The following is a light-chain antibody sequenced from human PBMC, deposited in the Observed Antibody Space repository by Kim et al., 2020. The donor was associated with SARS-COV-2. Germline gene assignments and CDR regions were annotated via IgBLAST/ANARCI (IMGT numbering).Light chain of an antibody. J-gene: IGKJ1*01. CDR3: QQYDTLWT. Sequence: DIQLTQSPSSLSASIGDRVTITCQASHDISTYLNWHQQKPGKAPELLIYDASNLETGVPSRFSGSGSGTDFTLTISSLQPEDYATYYFQQYDTLWTFGQGTKVDIK. CDR1: HDISTY. CDR2: DAS. V-gene: IGKV1-33*01.